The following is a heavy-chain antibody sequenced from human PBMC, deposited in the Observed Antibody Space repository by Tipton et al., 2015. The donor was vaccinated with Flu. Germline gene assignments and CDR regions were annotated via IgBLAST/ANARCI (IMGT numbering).Heavy chain of an antibody. CDR2: ISYDGSNK. V-gene: IGHV3-30-3*01. D-gene: IGHD1-7*01. Sequence: QLVQSGGGVVQPGRSLRLSCAASGFTFSSYAMHWVRQAPGKGLEWVAVISYDGSNKYYADSVKGRFTISRDNSKNTLYLQMNSLRAEDTAVYFCARGVGTAAEIDYWGQGTLVTVSS. J-gene: IGHJ4*02. CDR3: ARGVGTAAEIDY. CDR1: GFTFSSYA.